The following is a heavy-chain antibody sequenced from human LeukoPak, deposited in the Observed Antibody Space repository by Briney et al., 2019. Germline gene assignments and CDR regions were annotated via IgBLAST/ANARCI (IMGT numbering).Heavy chain of an antibody. J-gene: IGHJ4*02. D-gene: IGHD3-22*01. Sequence: GGSLRLSCAASGFAVSSNYMSWVRQAPGKGLEWVSVIYSGGSTYYADSVKGRFTISRDNSKNTLYLQMNSLRAEDTAVYYCARENYDSLLEDWGQGTLVTVSS. CDR1: GFAVSSNY. CDR2: IYSGGST. CDR3: ARENYDSLLED. V-gene: IGHV3-53*01.